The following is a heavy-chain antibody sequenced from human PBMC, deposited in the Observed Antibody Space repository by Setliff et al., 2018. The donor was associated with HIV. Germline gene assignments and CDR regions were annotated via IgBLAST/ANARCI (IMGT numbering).Heavy chain of an antibody. CDR3: GGNGYYSIDY. CDR1: GGSFSGYY. V-gene: IGHV4-34*01. J-gene: IGHJ4*02. CDR2: ITHRGIT. Sequence: TLSLTCAVYGGSFSGYYWSWIRQPPGKGLEWIGEITHRGITDYNPSLKSRVTISVDTSKNQFSLKLNSVTAADTAVYYCGGNGYYSIDYWGQGTLVTVSS. D-gene: IGHD3-22*01.